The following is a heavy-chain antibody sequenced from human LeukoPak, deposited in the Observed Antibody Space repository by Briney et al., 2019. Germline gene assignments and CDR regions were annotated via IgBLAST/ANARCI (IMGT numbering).Heavy chain of an antibody. J-gene: IGHJ3*02. Sequence: GGSLRLSCAASGFSFSSYAMDWVRQAPGKGREWVAVTSGDGSNKYYAESVKGRFTISRDKSKNTLYLQMNSLRAEDTAVYYCARDFTLAADDAFDIWGQGTMVTVSS. V-gene: IGHV3-30-3*01. CDR2: TSGDGSNK. D-gene: IGHD6-13*01. CDR1: GFSFSSYA. CDR3: ARDFTLAADDAFDI.